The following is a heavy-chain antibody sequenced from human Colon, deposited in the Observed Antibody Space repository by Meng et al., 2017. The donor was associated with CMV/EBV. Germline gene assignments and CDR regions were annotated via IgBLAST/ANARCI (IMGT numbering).Heavy chain of an antibody. J-gene: IGHJ3*01. CDR2: ISSSSRYI. CDR3: VRDRLGVLTPDAFDL. V-gene: IGHV3-21*06. Sequence: GGSLRLSCAASGFTFSAFSMNWVRQAPGKGLEWVSFISSSSRYIYYAGSVRGRFTISRDNARNTLYLQINSLRAEDTALYYCVRDRLGVLTPDAFDLWGQGTKVTVSS. CDR1: GFTFSAFS. D-gene: IGHD3-3*01.